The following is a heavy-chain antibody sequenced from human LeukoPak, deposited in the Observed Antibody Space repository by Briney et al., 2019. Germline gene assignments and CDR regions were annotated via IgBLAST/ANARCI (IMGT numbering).Heavy chain of an antibody. D-gene: IGHD5-18*01. Sequence: PSETLSLTCAVYGGSFSGYYWSWIRQPPGKGLEWIGEINHSGSTNYNPSLKSRVTISVDTSKNQFSLKLSSVTAADTAVYYCARGRIQLWSQFDYWGQGTLVTVSS. CDR1: GGSFSGYY. J-gene: IGHJ4*02. V-gene: IGHV4-34*01. CDR3: ARGRIQLWSQFDY. CDR2: INHSGST.